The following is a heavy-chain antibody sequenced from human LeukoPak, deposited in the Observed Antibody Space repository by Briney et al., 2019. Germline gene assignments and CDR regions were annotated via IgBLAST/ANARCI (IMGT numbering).Heavy chain of an antibody. Sequence: GGSLRLSCAASGFTFSSYWMSWVRQAPGKGLEWVANINQDGSEIYYVDSVKGRFTISRDNAKNSLYLQMNSLRAEDTAMYYCVSDWNWGVDYWGQGTLVTVSS. CDR1: GFTFSSYW. D-gene: IGHD1-7*01. V-gene: IGHV3-7*01. CDR2: INQDGSEI. J-gene: IGHJ4*02. CDR3: VSDWNWGVDY.